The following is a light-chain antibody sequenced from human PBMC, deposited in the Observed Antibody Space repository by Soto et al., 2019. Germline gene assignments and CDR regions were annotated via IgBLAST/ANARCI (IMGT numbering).Light chain of an antibody. CDR3: SSYTSSSTRV. V-gene: IGLV2-14*01. CDR2: HVS. Sequence: QSALTQPASVSGSPGQSITISCTGTSSDVGGYNYVSWYQQHPGKAPKLMIYHVSNRPSGVSNRFSGSKSDNTASLTISGLQADDAADYYCSSYTSSSTRVFGGGTKLTVL. CDR1: SSDVGGYNY. J-gene: IGLJ2*01.